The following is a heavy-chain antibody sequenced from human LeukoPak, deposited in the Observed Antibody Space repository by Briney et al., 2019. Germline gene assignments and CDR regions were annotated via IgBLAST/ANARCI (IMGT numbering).Heavy chain of an antibody. CDR2: ISGSGGST. CDR1: GFTFSNYW. Sequence: PGGSLRLSCVASGFTFSNYWMSWVRQAPGKGLEWVSAISGSGGSTYYADSVKGRFTISRDNSKNTLYLQMNSLRAEDTAVYYCAKKAAAGDFQHWGQGTLVTVSS. D-gene: IGHD6-13*01. J-gene: IGHJ1*01. CDR3: AKKAAAGDFQH. V-gene: IGHV3-23*01.